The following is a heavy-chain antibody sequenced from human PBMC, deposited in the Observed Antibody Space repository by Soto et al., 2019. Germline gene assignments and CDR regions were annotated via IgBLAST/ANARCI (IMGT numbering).Heavy chain of an antibody. CDR1: GFTFSSYG. D-gene: IGHD2-21*02. CDR2: IWYDGSNK. Sequence: GGSLRLSCAASGFTFSSYGMHWVRQAPGKGLEWVAVIWYDGSNKYYADSVKGRFTISRDNSKNTLYLQMNSLRAEDTAVYYCARDLLLSGGDDRSFDYWGQGTLVTVSS. J-gene: IGHJ4*02. V-gene: IGHV3-33*01. CDR3: ARDLLLSGGDDRSFDY.